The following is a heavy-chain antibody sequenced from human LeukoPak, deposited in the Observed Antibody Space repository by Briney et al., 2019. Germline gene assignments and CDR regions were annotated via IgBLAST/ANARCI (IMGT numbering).Heavy chain of an antibody. Sequence: GGSLRLSCAASGFTFSSYDMHWVRQATGKGLEWVSAIGTAGDTYYPGSVKGRFTISRDNSKNSLYLQMNSLRTEDTALYYCAKDIGTGYYYYGMDVWGQGTTVTVSS. D-gene: IGHD2-8*02. CDR2: IGTAGDT. CDR3: AKDIGTGYYYYGMDV. V-gene: IGHV3-13*04. J-gene: IGHJ6*02. CDR1: GFTFSSYD.